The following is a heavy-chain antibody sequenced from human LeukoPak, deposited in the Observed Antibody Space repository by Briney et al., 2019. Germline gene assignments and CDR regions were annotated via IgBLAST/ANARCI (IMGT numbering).Heavy chain of an antibody. V-gene: IGHV1-46*01. CDR3: AVTRWLHPFDY. J-gene: IGHJ4*02. D-gene: IGHD5-24*01. CDR1: GYIFTNHY. Sequence: ASVKVSCKASGYIFTNHYMHWVRQAPGQGLEWMGLINPSGSSTLYAEKFRGRIIMTRDMSTATDYMELSSLRSEDTAVYYCAVTRWLHPFDYWGQGTLVTVSS. CDR2: INPSGSST.